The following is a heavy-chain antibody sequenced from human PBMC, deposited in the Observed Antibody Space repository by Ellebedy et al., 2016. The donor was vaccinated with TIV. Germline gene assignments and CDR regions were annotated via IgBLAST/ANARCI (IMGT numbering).Heavy chain of an antibody. Sequence: GGSLRLSCVASGFTVSSIYMTWVRQAPGKGLEWVSVIYSSGSTFYTDSVKGRFTISRDDSKNTVYLQMNSLRAEDMAVYYCAGDTSKYYYGLDVWGQGTTVTVSS. J-gene: IGHJ6*02. CDR2: IYSSGST. V-gene: IGHV3-53*01. CDR1: GFTVSSIY. CDR3: AGDTSKYYYGLDV. D-gene: IGHD3-16*01.